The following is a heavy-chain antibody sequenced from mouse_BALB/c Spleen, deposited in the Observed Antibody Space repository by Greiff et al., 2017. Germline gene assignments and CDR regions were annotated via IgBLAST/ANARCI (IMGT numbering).Heavy chain of an antibody. D-gene: IGHD2-10*02. CDR2: IRNKANGYTT. J-gene: IGHJ3*01. Sequence: EVQLVESGGGLVQPGGSLRLSCATSGFTFTDYYMSWVRQPPGKALEWLGFIRNKANGYTTEYSASVKGRFTISRDNSQSILYLQMNTLRAEDSATYYCARGYGSYEGWFAYWGQGTLVTVSA. CDR3: ARGYGSYEGWFAY. CDR1: GFTFTDYY. V-gene: IGHV7-3*02.